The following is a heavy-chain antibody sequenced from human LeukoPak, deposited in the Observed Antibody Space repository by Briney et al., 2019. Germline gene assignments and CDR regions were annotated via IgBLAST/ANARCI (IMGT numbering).Heavy chain of an antibody. J-gene: IGHJ4*02. V-gene: IGHV4-59*01. D-gene: IGHD3-10*01. CDR2: IYYSGST. CDR1: GGSISSYY. Sequence: SETLSLTCTVSGGSISSYYWSWIRQPPGKGLEWIGYIYYSGSTNYNPSLKSRVTISVDTSKNQFSLKLSSVTAADTAVYYCARGYYGSGSYDYWGQGTLVTVSS. CDR3: ARGYYGSGSYDY.